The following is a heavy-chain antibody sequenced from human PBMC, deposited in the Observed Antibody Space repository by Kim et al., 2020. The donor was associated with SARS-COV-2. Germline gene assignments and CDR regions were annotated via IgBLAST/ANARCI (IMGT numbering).Heavy chain of an antibody. CDR1: GGTFSSYA. J-gene: IGHJ6*02. CDR2: IIPIFGTA. Sequence: SVKVSCKASGGTFSSYAISWVRQAPGQGLEWMGGIIPIFGTANYAQKFQGRVTITADESTSTAYMELSSLRSEDTAVYYCARDGITPLSNYDFWSGDYGMDVWGQGTTVTVSS. V-gene: IGHV1-69*13. D-gene: IGHD3-3*01. CDR3: ARDGITPLSNYDFWSGDYGMDV.